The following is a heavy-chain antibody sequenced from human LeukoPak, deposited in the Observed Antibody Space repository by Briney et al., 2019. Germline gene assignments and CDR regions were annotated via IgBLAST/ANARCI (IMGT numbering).Heavy chain of an antibody. Sequence: GRSLRLSCTASGFTFDDYAMYWVRQAPGKGLEWVSGISWNSGTLDYADSVKGRFTISRDNAKNSLYLQMNSLRAEGMALYYCAKGYCGATSCLQDYWGQGTLVTVSS. J-gene: IGHJ4*02. CDR2: ISWNSGTL. V-gene: IGHV3-9*03. CDR1: GFTFDDYA. CDR3: AKGYCGATSCLQDY. D-gene: IGHD2-2*01.